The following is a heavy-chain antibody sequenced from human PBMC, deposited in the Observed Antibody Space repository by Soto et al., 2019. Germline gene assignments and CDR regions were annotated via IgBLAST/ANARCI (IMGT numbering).Heavy chain of an antibody. CDR2: ISGTGGST. V-gene: IGHV3-23*01. CDR3: AKNPPDFWSGYYLSWCDP. J-gene: IGHJ5*02. D-gene: IGHD3-3*01. CDR1: GFTFTSYA. Sequence: PAGSLTLSCAASGFTFTSYAMSWLRQAPGEGLEWDSAISGTGGSTYYADSVKGRFTISRDNSRNALYLQMDSLRGEDRAVYYCAKNPPDFWSGYYLSWCDPWGQGA.